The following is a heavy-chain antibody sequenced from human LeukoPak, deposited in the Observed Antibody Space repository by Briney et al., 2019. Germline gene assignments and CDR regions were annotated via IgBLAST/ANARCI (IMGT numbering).Heavy chain of an antibody. D-gene: IGHD4-17*01. CDR2: IIPIFGTA. Sequence: SVKVSCKASGGTFSSYAISWVRQAPGQGLEWMGRIIPIFGTASYAQKFQGRVTITTDGSTSTAYMELSSLRSEDTAVYYCARGMTTVTFFDYWGQGTLVTVSS. CDR1: GGTFSSYA. V-gene: IGHV1-69*05. CDR3: ARGMTTVTFFDY. J-gene: IGHJ4*02.